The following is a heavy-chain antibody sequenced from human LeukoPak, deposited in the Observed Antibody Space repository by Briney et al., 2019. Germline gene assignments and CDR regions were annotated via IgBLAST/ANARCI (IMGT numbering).Heavy chain of an antibody. J-gene: IGHJ4*02. D-gene: IGHD3-16*01. CDR1: GGYISSFY. CDR3: ARDQRLGTFDY. V-gene: IGHV4-59*01. CDR2: IYYSGNT. Sequence: SETLSLTCTVSGGYISSFYWSWIRQPPGKGLEWIGYIYYSGNTKYNPSLKSRVTILVDTSKNQFSLKLSSVTAADTAVYYCARDQRLGTFDYWGQGTLVTVSS.